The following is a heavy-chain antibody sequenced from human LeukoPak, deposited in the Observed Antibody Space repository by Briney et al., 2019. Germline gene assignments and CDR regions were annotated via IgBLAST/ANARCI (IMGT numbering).Heavy chain of an antibody. CDR1: GFIFSSYW. J-gene: IGHJ4*02. D-gene: IGHD3-22*01. CDR2: IRQDGGDK. CDR3: VRDSHYYDTTDPKYRLDY. Sequence: PGGSLRLSCAASGFIFSSYWMTWVRQAPGKGLEGVANIRQDGGDKYYVDSVKGRFTIYRDNAKNSLYLEIHSLRVEDTGVYYCVRDSHYYDTTDPKYRLDYWGQGTLVSVSS. V-gene: IGHV3-7*01.